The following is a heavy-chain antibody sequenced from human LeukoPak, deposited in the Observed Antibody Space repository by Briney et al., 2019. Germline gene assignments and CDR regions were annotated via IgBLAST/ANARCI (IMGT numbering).Heavy chain of an antibody. V-gene: IGHV4-34*01. Sequence: SGTLSLTCAVYGGSFSGYYWNWIRQPPGKGLEWIGEINHSGRTNYNPSLKSRVTISVDTSKKQFSLKLSSVTAADTAVYYCARDVITFGGTWRYYGMDVWGQGTTVTVSS. CDR3: ARDVITFGGTWRYYGMDV. CDR1: GGSFSGYY. D-gene: IGHD3-16*01. CDR2: INHSGRT. J-gene: IGHJ6*02.